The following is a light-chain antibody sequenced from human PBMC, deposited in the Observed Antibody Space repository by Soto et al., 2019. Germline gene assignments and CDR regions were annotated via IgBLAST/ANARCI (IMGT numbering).Light chain of an antibody. CDR3: GTWDSSLNAWV. V-gene: IGLV1-51*01. CDR1: SSNIGSNY. J-gene: IGLJ3*02. CDR2: DTQ. Sequence: QAVVTQPPSVSAAPGQKVTVSCSGTSSNIGSNYVSWYQHLPGAAPKLLIYDTQKRPSGIPDRVSASKSGTSATLGITGLQTGDEADYYCGTWDSSLNAWVFGGGTKLTVL.